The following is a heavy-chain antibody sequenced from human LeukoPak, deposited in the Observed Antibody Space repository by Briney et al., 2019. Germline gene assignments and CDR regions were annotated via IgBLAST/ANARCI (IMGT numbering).Heavy chain of an antibody. J-gene: IGHJ4*02. V-gene: IGHV4-61*08. CDR3: ARGRDGYNYGPFDY. CDR2: VYYSGST. CDR1: GFSLSTSGMC. D-gene: IGHD5-24*01. Sequence: SGPALVKPTQTLTLTCTFSGFSLSTSGMCVSWIRQPPGKGLEWIGYVYYSGSTDYNPSLKSRVTISVDTSKNQFSPNLSSVTAADTAVYYCARGRDGYNYGPFDYWGQGTLVTVSS.